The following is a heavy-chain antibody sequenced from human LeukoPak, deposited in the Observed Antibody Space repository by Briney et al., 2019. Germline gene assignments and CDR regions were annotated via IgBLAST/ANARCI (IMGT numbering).Heavy chain of an antibody. CDR1: GFIVTNAW. D-gene: IGHD1-26*01. CDR2: IQSKTDGGTT. J-gene: IGHJ4*02. CDR3: TTVSSYSGSYWEDY. V-gene: IGHV3-15*07. Sequence: GGSLRLSCAASGFIVTNAWMNWVRQAPGKGLEWVGRIQSKTDGGTTDYAAPVKGRFTISRDDSKNTLYLQMNSLKTEDTAVYYCTTVSSYSGSYWEDYWGQGTLVTVSS.